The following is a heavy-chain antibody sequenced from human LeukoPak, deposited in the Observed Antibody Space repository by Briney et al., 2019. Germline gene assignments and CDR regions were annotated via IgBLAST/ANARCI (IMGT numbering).Heavy chain of an antibody. Sequence: GGSLRLSCAASGFTFSSYAMSWVRQAPGKGLEWVSAISGSGGSTCYADSVKGRFTISRDNSKNTLYLQMNSLRAEDTAVYYCAKYYDSSGYYYELGYWGQGTLVTVSS. CDR2: ISGSGGST. D-gene: IGHD3-22*01. CDR3: AKYYDSSGYYYELGY. CDR1: GFTFSSYA. V-gene: IGHV3-23*01. J-gene: IGHJ4*02.